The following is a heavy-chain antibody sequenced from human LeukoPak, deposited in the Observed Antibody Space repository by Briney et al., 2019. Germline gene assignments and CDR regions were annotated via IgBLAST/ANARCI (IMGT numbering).Heavy chain of an antibody. CDR1: GFTFSSNS. D-gene: IGHD2-2*01. Sequence: GGSLRLSCAASGFTFSSNSMNWVRQAPGKGLEWVSSISSSSSYIYYADSVKGRFTISRDNAKNSLYLQMNRLRAEDTAVYYRARAGGYCSSTSCYLTAFDIWGQGTMVTVSS. V-gene: IGHV3-21*01. CDR3: ARAGGYCSSTSCYLTAFDI. J-gene: IGHJ3*02. CDR2: ISSSSSYI.